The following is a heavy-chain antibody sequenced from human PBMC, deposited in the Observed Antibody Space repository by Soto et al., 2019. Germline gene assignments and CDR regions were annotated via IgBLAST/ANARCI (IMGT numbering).Heavy chain of an antibody. Sequence: KAGGSLRLSCAASGLTFSNVWMTWVRQAPGKGLEWVGRIKSKSDGETADVAAPVKARFTISRDDSKNTVFLEMNSLKSEDTALYYCAITAMINRDSSTSFDYWGRGT. V-gene: IGHV3-15*01. CDR2: IKSKSDGETA. CDR3: AITAMINRDSSTSFDY. D-gene: IGHD5-18*01. J-gene: IGHJ4*02. CDR1: GLTFSNVW.